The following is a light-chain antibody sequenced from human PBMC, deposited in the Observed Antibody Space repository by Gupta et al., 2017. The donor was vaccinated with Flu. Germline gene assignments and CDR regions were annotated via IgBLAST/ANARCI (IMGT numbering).Light chain of an antibody. J-gene: IGLJ3*02. Sequence: SQGQPARITCSENKLEDNYVSWDHQKPGQSPLLVIYHDDKRPAGIPERFSGSNSGNTATLTISGTQAMDEADYYCQAWDSSTWVFGGGTKLTVL. CDR1: KLEDNY. CDR2: HDD. V-gene: IGLV3-1*01. CDR3: QAWDSSTWV.